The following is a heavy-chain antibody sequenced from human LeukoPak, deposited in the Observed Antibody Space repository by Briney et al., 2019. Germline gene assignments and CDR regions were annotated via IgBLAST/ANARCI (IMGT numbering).Heavy chain of an antibody. V-gene: IGHV1-18*01. Sequence: ASVKVSCKASGYTFTSYGISWVRQAPGQGLEWMGWISAYNGNTNYAQKLQGRVTMTTDTSTSTAYMGLRSLRSDDTAVYYCARTPPDIVVVPAASYFDYWGQGTLVTVSS. J-gene: IGHJ4*02. D-gene: IGHD2-2*01. CDR1: GYTFTSYG. CDR3: ARTPPDIVVVPAASYFDY. CDR2: ISAYNGNT.